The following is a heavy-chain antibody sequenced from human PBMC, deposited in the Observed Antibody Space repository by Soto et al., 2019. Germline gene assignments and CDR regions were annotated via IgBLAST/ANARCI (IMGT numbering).Heavy chain of an antibody. Sequence: ESGGGLVQPGGSLRLPCVASGFIFNSYSMNWVRQAPGKGLEWISYINSGSTSVFYADSVKGRFTISRDNAKNSLYLQMNSLRAEDTAVYYCGSSASPDAYWGQGTLVTVSS. D-gene: IGHD3-22*01. CDR1: GFIFNSYS. V-gene: IGHV3-48*01. CDR3: GSSASPDAY. CDR2: INSGSTSV. J-gene: IGHJ4*02.